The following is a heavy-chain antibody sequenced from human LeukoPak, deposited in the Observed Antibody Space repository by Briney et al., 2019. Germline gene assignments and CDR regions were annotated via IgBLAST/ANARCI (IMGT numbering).Heavy chain of an antibody. CDR2: IIPILGIA. V-gene: IGHV1-69*04. CDR1: GGTFSSYA. CDR3: ARDPHNYGDYDFYYGMDV. Sequence: GASVKVSCKASGGTFSSYAISWVRQAPGQGLEWMGRIIPILGIANYAQKFQGRVTITADKSTSTAYMELSSLRSEDTAAYYCARDPHNYGDYDFYYGMDVWGQGTTVTVSS. J-gene: IGHJ6*02. D-gene: IGHD4-17*01.